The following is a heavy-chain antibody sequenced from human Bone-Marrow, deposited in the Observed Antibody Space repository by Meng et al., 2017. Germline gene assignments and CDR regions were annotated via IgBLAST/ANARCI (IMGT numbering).Heavy chain of an antibody. D-gene: IGHD1-26*01. CDR2: IPYDGSNK. Sequence: GESLKISCAASGFTFSSYGMHWVRQAPGKGLEWVAVIPYDGSNKYYADSVEGRFTIARDNSKNTLYLQMNSLRADDTAVYYCARDRVGATNLIDYWGQGALVTVSS. J-gene: IGHJ4*02. CDR1: GFTFSSYG. V-gene: IGHV3-30*03. CDR3: ARDRVGATNLIDY.